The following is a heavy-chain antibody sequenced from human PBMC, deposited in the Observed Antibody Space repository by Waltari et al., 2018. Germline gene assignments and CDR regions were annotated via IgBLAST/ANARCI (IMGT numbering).Heavy chain of an antibody. CDR3: AAIVAATRAIDY. V-gene: IGHV4-59*03. CDR1: VASINSYH. J-gene: IGHJ4*02. D-gene: IGHD1-26*01. Sequence: VQLQASGPGLVKPSETLSLTCSVSVASINSYHWTWVRLPPGRGLEWIGYIYYSGSTSYSPSLRGRATMSLDTSKNQFSLNLRSVTTADTGMYYCAAIVAATRAIDYWGPGALVTVFS. CDR2: IYYSGST.